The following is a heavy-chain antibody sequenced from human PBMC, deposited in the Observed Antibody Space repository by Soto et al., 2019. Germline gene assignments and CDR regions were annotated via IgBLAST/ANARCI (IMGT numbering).Heavy chain of an antibody. J-gene: IGHJ4*02. V-gene: IGHV3-30-3*01. CDR2: ISYDGSNK. D-gene: IGHD6-19*01. CDR1: GFTVSSYS. Sequence: XGSLTLAFAACGFTVSSYSMHWVRQAPGKGLEWVAVISYDGSNKYYADSVKGRFTISRDNSKNTLYLQMNSLRAEDTAVYYCARDYFAAGKKMFAKSSGWYAGEVIDYWGQGTLVTVS. CDR3: ARDYFAAGKKMFAKSSGWYAGEVIDY.